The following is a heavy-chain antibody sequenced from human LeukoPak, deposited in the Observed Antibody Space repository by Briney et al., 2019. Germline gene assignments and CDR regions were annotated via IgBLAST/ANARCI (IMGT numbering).Heavy chain of an antibody. J-gene: IGHJ4*02. CDR1: GYTFTSYG. D-gene: IGHD3-3*01. CDR3: ARSRNYDFWSGPNDY. CDR2: ISANNGNT. Sequence: ASVKVSCKASGYTFTSYGISWVRQAPGQGLEWMGWISANNGNTNYAQKLQGRVTMTTDTSTSTAYMELRSLRSDDTAVYYCARSRNYDFWSGPNDYWGQGTLVTVSS. V-gene: IGHV1-18*01.